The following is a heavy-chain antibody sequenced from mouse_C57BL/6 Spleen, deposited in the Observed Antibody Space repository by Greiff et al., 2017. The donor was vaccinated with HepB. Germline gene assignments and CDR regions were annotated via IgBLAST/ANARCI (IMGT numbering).Heavy chain of an antibody. CDR1: GYTFTSYW. J-gene: IGHJ4*01. CDR3: ERSHGGYSYAMDY. D-gene: IGHD2-3*01. Sequence: QVQLQQPGAELVRPGTSVKLSCKASGYTFTSYWMHWVKQRPGQGLEWIGVIDPSDSYTNYNQKFKGKATLTVDTSSSTAYMQLSRLTSEDSAVYYCERSHGGYSYAMDYWVKEPQSPSPQ. CDR2: IDPSDSYT. V-gene: IGHV1-59*01.